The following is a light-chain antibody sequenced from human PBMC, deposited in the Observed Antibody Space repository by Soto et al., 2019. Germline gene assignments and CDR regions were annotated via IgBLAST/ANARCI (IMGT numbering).Light chain of an antibody. J-gene: IGLJ2*01. CDR2: DVS. Sequence: QSALTQPASVSGSPGQSITISCTGTSNDVGGYNYVSWYQQNPGKAPKLIIYDVSNRPSGVSNRFSGSKSGNTASLTISGLQAEDEADYYFSSYTRISPVKFGGGT. CDR3: SSYTRISPVK. CDR1: SNDVGGYNY. V-gene: IGLV2-14*01.